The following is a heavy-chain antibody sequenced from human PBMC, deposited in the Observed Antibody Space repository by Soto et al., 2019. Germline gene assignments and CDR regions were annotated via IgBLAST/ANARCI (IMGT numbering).Heavy chain of an antibody. Sequence: SETLSLTCTVSGGSISSYYWSWIRQPPGKGLEWIGYIYYSGSTNYNPSLKSRVTISVDRSKNQFSLNLTSVTAADTAVYYCARGYCSGGSCYSPYYYAMDLWGQGTTVTVS. CDR1: GGSISSYY. CDR3: ARGYCSGGSCYSPYYYAMDL. D-gene: IGHD2-15*01. V-gene: IGHV4-59*12. J-gene: IGHJ6*02. CDR2: IYYSGST.